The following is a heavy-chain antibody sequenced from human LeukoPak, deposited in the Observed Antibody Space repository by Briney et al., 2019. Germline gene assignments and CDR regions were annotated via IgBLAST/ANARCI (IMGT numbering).Heavy chain of an antibody. Sequence: GASVKVSCKASGGTFSSYAISWVRQAPGQGLEWLGRIIPIFGTANYAQKFQGRVTITTDESTSTAYMELSSLRSEDTAVYHCARDVWGSYEGFDYWGQGTLVTVSS. V-gene: IGHV1-69*05. CDR2: IIPIFGTA. CDR3: ARDVWGSYEGFDY. CDR1: GGTFSSYA. J-gene: IGHJ4*02. D-gene: IGHD3-16*01.